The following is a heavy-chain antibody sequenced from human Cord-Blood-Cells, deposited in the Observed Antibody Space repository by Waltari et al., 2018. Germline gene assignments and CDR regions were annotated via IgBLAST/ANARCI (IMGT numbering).Heavy chain of an antibody. CDR2: INHSGST. D-gene: IGHD2-2*01. Sequence: QVQLQQWGAGLLKPSETLSLTCAVYGGSSSGYYWSWIRQPPGKGLEWIGEINHSGSTNYNPSLKSRVTISVDTSKNQFSLKLSSVTAADTAVYYCARGKDIVVVPAAEGFDYWGQGTLVTVSS. J-gene: IGHJ4*02. CDR1: GGSSSGYY. V-gene: IGHV4-34*01. CDR3: ARGKDIVVVPAAEGFDY.